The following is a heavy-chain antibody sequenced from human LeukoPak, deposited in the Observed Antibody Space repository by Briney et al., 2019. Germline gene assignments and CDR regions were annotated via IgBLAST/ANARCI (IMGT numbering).Heavy chain of an antibody. D-gene: IGHD1-7*01. CDR2: INWNGVST. J-gene: IGHJ4*02. Sequence: PGGSLRLSCAASGFTFDDYGMSWVRQAPGKGLEWVSGINWNGVSTGYADSVKGRFTISRDNAKNSLYLQMNSLRAEDTALYYCARAGLYNWNYEGTAYFDYWGQGTLVTVSS. CDR3: ARAGLYNWNYEGTAYFDY. CDR1: GFTFDDYG. V-gene: IGHV3-20*04.